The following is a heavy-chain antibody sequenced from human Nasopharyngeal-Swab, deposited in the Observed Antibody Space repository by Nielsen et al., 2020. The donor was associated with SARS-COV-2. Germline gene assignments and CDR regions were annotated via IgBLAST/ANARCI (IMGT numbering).Heavy chain of an antibody. Sequence: WIRQPPGKGLEWVAVISYDGSNKYYADSVKGRFTISRDNSKNTLYLQMNSLRAEDTAVYYCATTVTTLSGYWGQGTQVTVSS. D-gene: IGHD4-17*01. CDR3: ATTVTTLSGY. CDR2: ISYDGSNK. V-gene: IGHV3-30*03. J-gene: IGHJ4*02.